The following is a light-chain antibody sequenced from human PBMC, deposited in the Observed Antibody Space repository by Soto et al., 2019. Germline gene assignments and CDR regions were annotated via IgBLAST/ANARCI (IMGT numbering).Light chain of an antibody. CDR3: QQGSNWYT. CDR2: DTS. V-gene: IGKV3-11*01. Sequence: EIVLTQSPATLSLSPGDRATLSCRASQSVDRYLAWYQEKPGQAPRLLIYDTSDRATGIPDRFSGSGSGTDFTLTISSLEPVDFAVYYCQQGSNWYTFGQGTKLEIK. CDR1: QSVDRY. J-gene: IGKJ2*01.